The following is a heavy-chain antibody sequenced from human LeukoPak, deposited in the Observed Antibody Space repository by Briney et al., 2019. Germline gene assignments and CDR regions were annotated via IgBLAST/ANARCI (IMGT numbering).Heavy chain of an antibody. Sequence: GGSLRLSCAASGFTFSSYSLNWVRQAPGKGLEWVSFISTSSITTYYADSVKGRFTISRDNAEKSLYLQMNSLRAEDTAVYYCARDRGGSYSAVDYWGQGTLVTVSS. J-gene: IGHJ4*02. V-gene: IGHV3-48*04. CDR1: GFTFSSYS. D-gene: IGHD2-15*01. CDR3: ARDRGGSYSAVDY. CDR2: ISTSSITT.